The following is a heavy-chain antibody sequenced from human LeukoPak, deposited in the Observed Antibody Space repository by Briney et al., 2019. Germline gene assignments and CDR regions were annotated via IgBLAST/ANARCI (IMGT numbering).Heavy chain of an antibody. Sequence: PGGSLRLSCAASGLVFDNFAMSWVRQAPGKGLVWVSTISSSGSSTYYADSVKGRFTVSRDNSKNTLDLQMNSLGVEDTAVYYCATQLLWFRESVEEGYWGQGTLVSVSS. J-gene: IGHJ4*02. D-gene: IGHD3-10*01. CDR2: ISSSGSST. CDR3: ATQLLWFRESVEEGY. CDR1: GLVFDNFA. V-gene: IGHV3-23*01.